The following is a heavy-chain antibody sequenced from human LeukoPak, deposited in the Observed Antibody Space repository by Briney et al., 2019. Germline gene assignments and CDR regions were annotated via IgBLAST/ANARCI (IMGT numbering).Heavy chain of an antibody. CDR2: IIPIFGTA. CDR3: AGSWLDLYYFDY. Sequence: SVKVSCKASGGTFSSYAISWVRQAPGQGLEWMGGIIPIFGTANYAQKFQGRVTITADESTSTAYMELSSLRSEDTAVYYCAGSWLDLYYFDYWGQGTLVTVSS. D-gene: IGHD6-13*01. J-gene: IGHJ4*02. V-gene: IGHV1-69*13. CDR1: GGTFSSYA.